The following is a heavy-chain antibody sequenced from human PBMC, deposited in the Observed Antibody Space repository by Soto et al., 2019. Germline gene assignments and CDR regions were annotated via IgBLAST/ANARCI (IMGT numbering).Heavy chain of an antibody. V-gene: IGHV4-31*03. CDR2: IYYSGST. D-gene: IGHD4-17*01. J-gene: IGHJ4*02. CDR3: ARGLSVTRFDN. Sequence: QVQLQESGPGLVKASQTLSLTCTVSGGSISTGGYYWTWIRQHPGKGMEWIGYIYYSGSTYYNPSLKSRVTLSVDTSKNEFSLKLSSVTAADTAVYYCARGLSVTRFDNWGQGTLVTVSS. CDR1: GGSISTGGYY.